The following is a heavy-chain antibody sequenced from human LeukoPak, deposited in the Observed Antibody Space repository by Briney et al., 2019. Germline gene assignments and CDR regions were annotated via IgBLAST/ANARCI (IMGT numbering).Heavy chain of an antibody. CDR3: ANVGSGSYPVPY. D-gene: IGHD3-10*01. Sequence: GGSLRLSCAASGFTFSSYGMNWVRQAPGKGLEWVSYISGSSSTIYYAGSVKGRFTISRDNAKNSLYLQMNSLRAEDTAVYYCANVGSGSYPVPYWGQGTLVTVSS. V-gene: IGHV3-48*01. CDR2: ISGSSSTI. CDR1: GFTFSSYG. J-gene: IGHJ4*02.